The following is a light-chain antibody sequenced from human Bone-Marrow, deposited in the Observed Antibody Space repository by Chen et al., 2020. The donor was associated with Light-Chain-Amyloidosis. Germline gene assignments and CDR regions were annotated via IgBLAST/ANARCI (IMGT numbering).Light chain of an antibody. CDR1: DFPTKY. J-gene: IGLJ2*01. Sequence: SHELTQSPSVSVFPGQTARITCSGDDFPTKYAYWYQQKPGQAPLLVIHRDTERPSGISERFSGSSSGTTATLTISGVQAEDEADYHCQSADSSGTYEVIFGGGTKLTVL. CDR2: RDT. V-gene: IGLV3-25*03. CDR3: QSADSSGTYEVI.